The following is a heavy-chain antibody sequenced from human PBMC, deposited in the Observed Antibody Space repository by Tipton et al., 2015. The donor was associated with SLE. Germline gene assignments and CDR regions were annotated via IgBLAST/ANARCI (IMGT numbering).Heavy chain of an antibody. J-gene: IGHJ2*01. D-gene: IGHD4-17*01. CDR3: ARGGTTVTAKVGLAYWYFDL. V-gene: IGHV4-34*01. CDR2: INHSGST. Sequence: LRLSCAVYGGSFSGYYWSWIRQPPGKGLEWIGEINHSGSTNYNPSLKSRVTISVDTSKNRFSLKLSSVTAADTAVYYCARGGTTVTAKVGLAYWYFDLWGRGTLVTVSS. CDR1: GGSFSGYY.